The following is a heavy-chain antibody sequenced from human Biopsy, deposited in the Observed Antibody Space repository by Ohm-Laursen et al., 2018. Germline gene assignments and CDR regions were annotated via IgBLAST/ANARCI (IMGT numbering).Heavy chain of an antibody. CDR2: IYPGGST. J-gene: IGHJ3*01. V-gene: IGHV4-4*07. CDR1: GGDINNYY. D-gene: IGHD3-22*01. Sequence: TLSLTWNVSGGDINNYYWSWIRQPAGKGLEWIGRIYPGGSTNYNPSLKSRVTVSVDTSKKQLSLRLRSVTAADTAMYYCASVVLGPTNDAFDLWGQGTMVVVSS. CDR3: ASVVLGPTNDAFDL.